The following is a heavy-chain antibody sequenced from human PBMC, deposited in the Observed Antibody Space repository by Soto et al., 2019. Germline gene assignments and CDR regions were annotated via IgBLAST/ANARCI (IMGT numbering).Heavy chain of an antibody. D-gene: IGHD3-10*01. CDR3: ALGGLWFGEAVLDY. CDR1: GFTFSSYG. J-gene: IGHJ4*02. Sequence: QVQLVESGGGVVQPGRSLRLSCAASGFTFSSYGMHWVRQAPCKGLEWVAVISYDGSNKYYADSVKGRFTISRDNSKNTLYLQMNSLRAEDTAVYYCALGGLWFGEAVLDYWGQGTLVTVSS. V-gene: IGHV3-30*03. CDR2: ISYDGSNK.